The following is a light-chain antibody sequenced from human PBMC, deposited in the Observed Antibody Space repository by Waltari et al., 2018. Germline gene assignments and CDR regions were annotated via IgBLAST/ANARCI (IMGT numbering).Light chain of an antibody. CDR1: QDMSSY. CDR3: QQFSTYPLT. V-gene: IGKV1-9*01. Sequence: DIQLTQSPSFLSGSVGDRVTITCRASQDMSSYLAWYQQKPGKAPKLLIYDASTVQSGVPSRFSGGGSGTGFTLTISSLQPEDFATYYCQQFSTYPLTFGGGTKVDIK. CDR2: DAS. J-gene: IGKJ4*01.